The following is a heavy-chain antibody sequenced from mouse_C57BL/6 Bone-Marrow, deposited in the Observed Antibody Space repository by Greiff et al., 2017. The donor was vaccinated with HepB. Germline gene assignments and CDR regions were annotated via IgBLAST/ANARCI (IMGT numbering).Heavy chain of an antibody. CDR3: ARHEGDYYGSSYYFDY. Sequence: QVQLQQSGAELVKPGASVKLSCKASGYTFTEYTIHWVKQRSGQGLEWIGWFYPGSGSIKYNEKFKDKATLTADKSSSAVYMELSRLTSEYSAVYFCARHEGDYYGSSYYFDYWGQGTTLTVSS. D-gene: IGHD1-1*01. CDR2: FYPGSGSI. J-gene: IGHJ2*01. V-gene: IGHV1-62-2*01. CDR1: GYTFTEYT.